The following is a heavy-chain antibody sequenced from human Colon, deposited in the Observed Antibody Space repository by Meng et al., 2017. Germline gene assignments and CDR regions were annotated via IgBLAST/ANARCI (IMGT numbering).Heavy chain of an antibody. Sequence: GESLKTSCAASGFTFSSYAMSWVRQAPGKGLEWVPVISGSGVGTYSADFVKGRFTISRDNSKNTLYLQMNSLRAEDTAVYYCAKRQSLAFGGVGGMDVWGQGTTVTVSS. J-gene: IGHJ6*02. CDR2: ISGSGVGT. D-gene: IGHD3-16*01. V-gene: IGHV3-23*01. CDR3: AKRQSLAFGGVGGMDV. CDR1: GFTFSSYA.